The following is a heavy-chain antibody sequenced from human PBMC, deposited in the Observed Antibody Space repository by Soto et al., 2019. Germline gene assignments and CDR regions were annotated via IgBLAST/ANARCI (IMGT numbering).Heavy chain of an antibody. CDR1: GFTFSDYD. D-gene: IGHD1-26*01. J-gene: IGHJ6*02. CDR2: IPSNSIYK. V-gene: IGHV3-21*01. Sequence: EVQLVESGGGLVKPGGSLRLSCAASGFTFSDYDMTWVRQAPGKGLEWVSSIPSNSIYKYSADSLKGRFTISRDNAKNTLFLQINSLRAEDTAVYYCARDLSGGNYYYHGLDVWGQGTTVTVSS. CDR3: ARDLSGGNYYYHGLDV.